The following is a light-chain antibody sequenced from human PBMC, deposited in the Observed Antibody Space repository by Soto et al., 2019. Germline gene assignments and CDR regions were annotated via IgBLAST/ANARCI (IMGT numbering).Light chain of an antibody. CDR2: DAS. V-gene: IGKV3-11*01. J-gene: IGKJ1*01. CDR3: QQRSNWPWP. Sequence: EIVLTQSPATLSLSPGERATLSCRASQSVSTYLAWYQQNPGQAPRLLIYDASNRATGIPARFSGSGSGTDFTLTISSLEPEDFAVYYCQQRSNWPWPFGQGTKVEIK. CDR1: QSVSTY.